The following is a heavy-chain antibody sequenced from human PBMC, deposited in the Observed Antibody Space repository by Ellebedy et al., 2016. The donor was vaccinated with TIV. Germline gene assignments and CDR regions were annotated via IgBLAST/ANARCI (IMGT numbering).Heavy chain of an antibody. D-gene: IGHD2-2*01. V-gene: IGHV3-33*01. CDR1: GFTFGRYG. Sequence: GESLKISCAASGFTFGRYGMHWVRQAPGKGLEWVAVIWFDGSKEFYADSVKGRFTISRDDAKNELFLQMSSLRAEDTAVYYCARPSYQLLSYYFDSWGQGTLVTVSS. CDR3: ARPSYQLLSYYFDS. CDR2: IWFDGSKE. J-gene: IGHJ4*02.